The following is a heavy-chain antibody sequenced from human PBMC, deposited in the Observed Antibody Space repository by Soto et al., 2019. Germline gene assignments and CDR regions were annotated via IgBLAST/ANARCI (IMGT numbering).Heavy chain of an antibody. V-gene: IGHV3-66*01. D-gene: IGHD3-10*01. J-gene: IGHJ4*02. CDR1: GFTVSSNY. Sequence: EVQMVESGGGLVQPGGSPRLSCAASGFTVSSNYMSWVRQAPGKGLEWVSVISNNGNTYYADSVKGRFTISRDNSMNTLYLQMNSLRVEDTALYYCAGARIRGVFDYWGQGTLVTVSP. CDR2: ISNNGNT. CDR3: AGARIRGVFDY.